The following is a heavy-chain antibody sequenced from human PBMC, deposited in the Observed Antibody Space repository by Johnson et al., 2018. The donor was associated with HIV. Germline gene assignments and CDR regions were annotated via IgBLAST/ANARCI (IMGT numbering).Heavy chain of an antibody. CDR1: RFTFSDYY. V-gene: IGHV3-11*04. CDR2: ISSSGGTI. J-gene: IGHJ3*02. D-gene: IGHD3-22*01. CDR3: ARDRGYWDAFDI. Sequence: MLLVESGGGVVQPGRSLRLSCAASRFTFSDYYMSWIRQTPGKGLEWVSYISSSGGTIYYADSVKGRFSISRDNAKNSLYLQMNSLRAEDTAVYYCARDRGYWDAFDIWGQGTMVIVSS.